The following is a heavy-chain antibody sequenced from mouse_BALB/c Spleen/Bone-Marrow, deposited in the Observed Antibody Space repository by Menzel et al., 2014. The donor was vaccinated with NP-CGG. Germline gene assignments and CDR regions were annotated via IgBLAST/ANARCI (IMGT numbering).Heavy chain of an antibody. J-gene: IGHJ2*01. CDR3: ARRGYGYDDYFDY. D-gene: IGHD2-2*01. CDR2: INPYNGGT. Sequence: VQLKDSGPELVKPGASMKISCKASGYSFXGYTMNWVKQSHGKNLEWIGLINPYNGGTSYNQKFKGKATLTVDKSSSTAYMELLSLTSEDSAVYYCARRGYGYDDYFDYWGQGTTLTVSS. V-gene: IGHV1-26*01. CDR1: GYSFXGYT.